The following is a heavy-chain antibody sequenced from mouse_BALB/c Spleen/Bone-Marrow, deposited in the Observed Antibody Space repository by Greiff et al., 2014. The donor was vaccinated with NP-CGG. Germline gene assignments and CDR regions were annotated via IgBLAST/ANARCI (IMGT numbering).Heavy chain of an antibody. CDR3: ARSYYAMDY. Sequence: EVQLQQSGPGLVKPSQSLSLTCTVTGYSITSDFAWNWIRQFPGNKLEWMGYISYYGITSYNPSLKSRISITRDTSKNQFFLQLNSVTSEDTATYYCARSYYAMDYWGQGISVTVS. CDR2: ISYYGIT. CDR1: GYSITSDFA. J-gene: IGHJ4*01. V-gene: IGHV3-2*02.